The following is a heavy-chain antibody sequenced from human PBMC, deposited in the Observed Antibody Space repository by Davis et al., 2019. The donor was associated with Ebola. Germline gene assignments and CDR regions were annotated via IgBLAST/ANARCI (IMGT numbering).Heavy chain of an antibody. J-gene: IGHJ4*02. CDR1: GFTFSTYW. CDR2: INNDGSST. Sequence: PGGSLRLSCEVSGFTFSTYWMHWVRQVPGKGLEWVSRINNDGSSTSSAEYVKGRFTISRDNAKNMLYLQMNSLRAEDTAVYFCATDLRQGDYWGQGTPVTVSS. V-gene: IGHV3-74*01. CDR3: ATDLRQGDY.